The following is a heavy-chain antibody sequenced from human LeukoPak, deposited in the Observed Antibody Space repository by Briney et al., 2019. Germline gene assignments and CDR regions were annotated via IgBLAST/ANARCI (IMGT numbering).Heavy chain of an antibody. D-gene: IGHD2/OR15-2a*01. CDR2: IYYSGST. J-gene: IGHJ5*02. CDR1: GGSISSYY. V-gene: IGHV4-59*01. CDR3: AKDSLSWFAL. Sequence: SETLSLTCSVSGGSISSYYWNWIRQPPGKGLEWIGYIYYSGSTNYNPSLKSRVTISVDTSKNQFSLKLSSVTAADTAVYYCAKDSLSWFALCAQGTLVTVSS.